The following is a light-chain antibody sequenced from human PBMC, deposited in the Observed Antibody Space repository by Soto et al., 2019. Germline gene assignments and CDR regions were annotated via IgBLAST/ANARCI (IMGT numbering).Light chain of an antibody. CDR2: AAS. V-gene: IGKV1-5*01. Sequence: DIQMTQSPSTLSASVGDRVTITCRASQSISSWLAWYQQKPGKAPKLLIYAASSLESGVPSRFSGSGSGTEFTLTISSLQPDDFATYYCQQYNSYSSWTFGQGTNVAIK. CDR3: QQYNSYSSWT. CDR1: QSISSW. J-gene: IGKJ1*01.